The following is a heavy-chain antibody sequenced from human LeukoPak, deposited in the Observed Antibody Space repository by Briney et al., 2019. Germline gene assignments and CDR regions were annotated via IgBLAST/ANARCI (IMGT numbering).Heavy chain of an antibody. D-gene: IGHD1-1*01. J-gene: IGHJ4*02. CDR3: ARGWYNWNGVGLDY. CDR1: GGSISSSGYY. V-gene: IGHV4-39*07. Sequence: SETLSLTCTVSGGSISSSGYYWGWIRQPPGKGLEWIGTIYYSGSTYYNPSLKSRVTISVDTSKNQFSLNLNSVTAADTAVYYCARGWYNWNGVGLDYWGQGTLVTVSS. CDR2: IYYSGST.